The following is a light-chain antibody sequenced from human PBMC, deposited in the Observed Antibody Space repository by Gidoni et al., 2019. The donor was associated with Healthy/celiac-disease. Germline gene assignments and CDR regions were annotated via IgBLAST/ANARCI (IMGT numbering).Light chain of an antibody. CDR3: QQRSNWPPT. Sequence: EIVLTQSPATLSLSPGERATLSCRASQSVSSYLAWYQQKPGQAPRLLIYDASNRATGIPARFSGSGSGTDFTLTIRSLEPEDFAVYYCQQRSNWPPTFXXXTRLEIK. CDR1: QSVSSY. J-gene: IGKJ5*01. CDR2: DAS. V-gene: IGKV3-11*01.